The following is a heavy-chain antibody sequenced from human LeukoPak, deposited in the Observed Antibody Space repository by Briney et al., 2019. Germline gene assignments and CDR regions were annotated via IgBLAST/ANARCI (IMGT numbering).Heavy chain of an antibody. CDR3: ARARAVFGVVIVFDY. J-gene: IGHJ4*02. CDR1: GYIFTSYG. CDR2: ISAYNGNT. Sequence: GASVKVSCKASGYIFTSYGISWVRQAPGQGLEWMGWISAYNGNTNYAQKLQGRVTMTTDTSTSTAYMELRSLRSDDTAVYYCARARAVFGVVIVFDYWGQGTLVTVSS. D-gene: IGHD3-3*01. V-gene: IGHV1-18*01.